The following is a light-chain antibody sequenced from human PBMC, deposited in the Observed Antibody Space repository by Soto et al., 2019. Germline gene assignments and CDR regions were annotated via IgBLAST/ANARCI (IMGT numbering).Light chain of an antibody. CDR1: SSDVGGYNY. J-gene: IGLJ1*01. Sequence: QSALTQPASVSGSPGQSITISCTGTSSDVGGYNYVSWYQHHPGKAPKLMIYDVSNRPSGVSNRFSGFKSGNTASLTISGLQPEDEADYYCCSYTTSNTRQIVFGTGTKVTVL. CDR3: CSYTTSNTRQIV. CDR2: DVS. V-gene: IGLV2-14*03.